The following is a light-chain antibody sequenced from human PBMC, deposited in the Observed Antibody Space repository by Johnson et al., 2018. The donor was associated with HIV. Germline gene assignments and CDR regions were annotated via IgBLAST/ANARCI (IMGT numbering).Light chain of an antibody. Sequence: QSVLTQPPSVSVAPGQKVTISCSGSSSNIGNNYVSWYQQLPGTAPKLLIYDNNQRPSGIPDRFSGSKSGTSATLGITGLQTGDEADYYCGTWDSSLSAEVFGTGTKVTVL. CDR1: SSNIGNNY. J-gene: IGLJ1*01. CDR3: GTWDSSLSAEV. V-gene: IGLV1-51*01. CDR2: DNN.